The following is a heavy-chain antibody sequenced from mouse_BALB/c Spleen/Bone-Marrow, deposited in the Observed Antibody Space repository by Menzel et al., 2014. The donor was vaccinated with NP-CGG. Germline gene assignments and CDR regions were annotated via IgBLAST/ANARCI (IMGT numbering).Heavy chain of an antibody. D-gene: IGHD2-10*02. CDR1: GFTFSDFY. V-gene: IGHV7-1*02. CDR2: SRNKAKHYTA. Sequence: ELKLVESGGGLVQPGDSLRLSCATSGFTFSDFYMEWVRQPPGKRLEWIAASRNKAKHYTAEYSASVKGRFIVSRDTSQSILYLQMNALRAEDTAIYYCARDVGYGNYFVYWGQGTLVTVSA. J-gene: IGHJ3*01. CDR3: ARDVGYGNYFVY.